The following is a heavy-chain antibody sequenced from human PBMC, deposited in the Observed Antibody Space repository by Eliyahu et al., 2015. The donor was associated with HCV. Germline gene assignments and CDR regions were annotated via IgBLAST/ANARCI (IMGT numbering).Heavy chain of an antibody. D-gene: IGHD6-19*01. J-gene: IGHJ4*02. CDR3: TKDGREWLPLN. CDR1: GFTFTDYA. V-gene: IGHV3-23*01. Sequence: EVQLLESGGGSVQPGGSLRLSCAASGFTFTDYAMSWVRQAPGKGLEWVSSISVSGYTTYYADSVKGRFTMSRDNSKNALFLQMNSLRTEDTAIYYCTKDGREWLPLNWGQGTLVTVSS. CDR2: ISVSGYTT.